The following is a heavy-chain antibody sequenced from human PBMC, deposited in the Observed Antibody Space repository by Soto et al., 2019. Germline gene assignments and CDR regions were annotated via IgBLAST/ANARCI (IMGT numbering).Heavy chain of an antibody. J-gene: IGHJ4*02. Sequence: QVRLQESGPGLLKPSETLSLTCTVSGGSINTFYWSWVRQPAGTGLEWIGRIFSSGSTSFNPSLGSRVAMSVDTSKNHFSLNLSSVTAADMAVYYCAREGSYSAYNFAHGIQLWSFDFWGQGALVTVSS. CDR2: IFSSGST. V-gene: IGHV4-4*07. CDR1: GGSINTFY. D-gene: IGHD5-12*01. CDR3: AREGSYSAYNFAHGIQLWSFDF.